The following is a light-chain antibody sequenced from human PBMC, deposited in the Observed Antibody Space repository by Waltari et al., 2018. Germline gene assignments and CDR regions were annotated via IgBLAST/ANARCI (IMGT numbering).Light chain of an antibody. Sequence: EIVLTQSPGTLSLSPGERVTFSCRASQSVSSSYLAWYQQKPGQAPRLLIYGASSRATGIPDRFSGSGSGTDFTLTISRLEPEDFAVYYCQQYGSSPLTFGGGTKGEIK. CDR1: QSVSSSY. CDR2: GAS. J-gene: IGKJ4*01. CDR3: QQYGSSPLT. V-gene: IGKV3-20*01.